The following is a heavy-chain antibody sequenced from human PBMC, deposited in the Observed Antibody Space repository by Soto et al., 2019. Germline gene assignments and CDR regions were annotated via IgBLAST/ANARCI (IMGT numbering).Heavy chain of an antibody. CDR3: ARDHSPVVVKGLDPTRSLGANWSDP. CDR2: IYHSGST. V-gene: IGHV4-4*02. Sequence: PSETLSLTCAVSGGSISSSNWWSWVRQPPGKGLEWIGEIYHSGSTNYNPSLKSRVTISVDKSKNQFSLKLSSVTAADTAVYYCARDHSPVVVKGLDPTRSLGANWSDPWGQGTLVTVSS. D-gene: IGHD2-2*01. J-gene: IGHJ5*02. CDR1: GGSISSSNW.